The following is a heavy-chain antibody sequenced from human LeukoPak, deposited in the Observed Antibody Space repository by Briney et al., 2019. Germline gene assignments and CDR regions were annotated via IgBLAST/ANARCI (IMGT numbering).Heavy chain of an antibody. CDR2: IYYSGST. D-gene: IGHD3-10*01. CDR3: ARVPMVRGASPSTSGMDV. CDR1: GGSISSYY. Sequence: PSETLSLTCTVSGGSISSYYWSWIRQPPGKGREWIGYIYYSGSTNYNPSLKSRVTISVDTSKNQFSLKLSSVTAADTAVYYCARVPMVRGASPSTSGMDVWGQGTTVTVSS. J-gene: IGHJ6*02. V-gene: IGHV4-59*01.